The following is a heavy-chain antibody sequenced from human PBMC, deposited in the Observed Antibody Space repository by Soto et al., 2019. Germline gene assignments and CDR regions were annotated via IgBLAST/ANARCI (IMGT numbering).Heavy chain of an antibody. D-gene: IGHD6-6*01. V-gene: IGHV3-33*01. CDR3: ARVASRSSGLNY. CDR1: GFTFRSYG. J-gene: IGHJ4*02. CDR2: IWYDGSNK. Sequence: GSLRLPCSASGFTFRSYGMHWVRQAPGKGLEWVAVIWYDGSNKYYADSVKGRFTISRDNSKNTLYLQMNSLRAEDTAVYYCARVASRSSGLNYWGQGTLVTVYS.